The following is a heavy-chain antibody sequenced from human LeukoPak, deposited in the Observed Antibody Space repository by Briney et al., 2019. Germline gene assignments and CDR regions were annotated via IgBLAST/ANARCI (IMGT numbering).Heavy chain of an antibody. D-gene: IGHD3-22*01. CDR1: GFTFSSYA. CDR3: GRGYPYYFDH. J-gene: IGHJ4*02. V-gene: IGHV3-66*01. Sequence: PGGSLRLSCAASGFTFSSYAMSWVRQAPGKGLEWVSSIYSGGSTYYADSVKGRFIISRDNSKNTLYLQINSLRAEDTAVYYCGRGYPYYFDHWGQGTLVTVSS. CDR2: IYSGGST.